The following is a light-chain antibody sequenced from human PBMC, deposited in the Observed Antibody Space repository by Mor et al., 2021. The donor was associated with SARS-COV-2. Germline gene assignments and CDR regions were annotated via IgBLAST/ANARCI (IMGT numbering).Light chain of an antibody. CDR2: GAS. J-gene: IGKJ4*01. CDR3: QLYDGWPRRLT. V-gene: IGKV3-15*01. Sequence: QKPGQAPSLLINGASTRATGVPARFSGSGSGTDFTLTITSLQSEDFAVYYCQLYDGWPRRLTFGGGTKV.